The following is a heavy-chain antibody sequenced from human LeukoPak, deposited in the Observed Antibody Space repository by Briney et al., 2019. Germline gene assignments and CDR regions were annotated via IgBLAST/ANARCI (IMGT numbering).Heavy chain of an antibody. CDR2: IIPIFGTA. J-gene: IGHJ4*02. Sequence: SSVKVSCKASGGTFSSYAISWVRQAPGQGLEWMGGIIPIFGTANYAQKFQGRVTITTDESTSTAYMELSSLRSEDTAVYYCARGREHYDYVWGSYRHGYFDCWGQGTLVTVSS. CDR3: ARGREHYDYVWGSYRHGYFDC. CDR1: GGTFSSYA. V-gene: IGHV1-69*05. D-gene: IGHD3-16*02.